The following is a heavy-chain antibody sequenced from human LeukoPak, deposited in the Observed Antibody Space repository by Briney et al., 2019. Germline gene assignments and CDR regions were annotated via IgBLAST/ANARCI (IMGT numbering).Heavy chain of an antibody. CDR2: IYSGGST. J-gene: IGHJ4*02. CDR1: GFTVSSNY. Sequence: RGSLRLSCAASGFTVSSNYMSWVRQAPGKGLEWVSVIYSGGSTYYADSVKGRFTISRDNSKNTLYLQMNSLRAEDTAVYYCAKDPEDYYDSSGSIDYWGQGTLVTVSS. CDR3: AKDPEDYYDSSGSIDY. D-gene: IGHD3-22*01. V-gene: IGHV3-53*01.